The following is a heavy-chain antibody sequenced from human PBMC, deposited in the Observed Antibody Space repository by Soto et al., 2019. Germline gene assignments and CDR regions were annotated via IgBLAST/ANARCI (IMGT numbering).Heavy chain of an antibody. Sequence: QVQLQQWGAGLLKPSATLSLTCAVYGGSFSGYYWSWIRQPPGKGLEWIGEINHSGSTNYNPSLKSRVTISVDTSKNQFSLKLSSVTAADTAVYYCARDITIFGVVRSIYMDVWGKGTTVTVSS. CDR2: INHSGST. J-gene: IGHJ6*03. CDR1: GGSFSGYY. CDR3: ARDITIFGVVRSIYMDV. D-gene: IGHD3-3*01. V-gene: IGHV4-34*01.